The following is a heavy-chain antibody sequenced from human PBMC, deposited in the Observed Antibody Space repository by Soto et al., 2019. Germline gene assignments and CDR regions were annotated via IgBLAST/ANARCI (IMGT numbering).Heavy chain of an antibody. Sequence: QVQLVQSGAEVKKPGASVKVSCKASGYTFTSYDINWVRQATGQGLEWMGWMNPNSGNTGYAQKFQGRVTMTRNTAISTAYIELSSLTSEDTAVYYCARGTVATFGYSYFNGLDVWVQGTTVTVSS. CDR1: GYTFTSYD. J-gene: IGHJ6*02. CDR3: ARGTVATFGYSYFNGLDV. CDR2: MNPNSGNT. V-gene: IGHV1-8*01. D-gene: IGHD4-4*01.